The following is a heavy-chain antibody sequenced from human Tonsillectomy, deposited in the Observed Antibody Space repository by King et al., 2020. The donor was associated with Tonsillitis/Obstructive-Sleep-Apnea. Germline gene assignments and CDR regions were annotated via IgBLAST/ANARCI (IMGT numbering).Heavy chain of an antibody. CDR3: TTGTQGLDQFYYYYYMDV. V-gene: IGHV3-15*01. D-gene: IGHD3-16*01. CDR2: IKSKTDGGTT. J-gene: IGHJ6*03. CDR1: GFTFSNAW. Sequence: VQLVQSGGGLVKPGGSLRLSCAASGFTFSNAWMSWVRQAPGKGLEWVGRIKSKTDGGTTDYAAPEKGRFTISRDDSKNTLYLQMNSLKTEDTAVYYCTTGTQGLDQFYYYYYMDVWGKGTTVTVSS.